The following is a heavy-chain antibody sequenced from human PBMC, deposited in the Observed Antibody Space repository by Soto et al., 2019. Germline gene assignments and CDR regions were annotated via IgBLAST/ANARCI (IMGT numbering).Heavy chain of an antibody. CDR3: AKCAGSGSYPYY. CDR2: ISGSGGNT. V-gene: IGHV3-23*01. Sequence: GGSLRLSCAATGFTFSSYAMRWVRQAPGKGLEWVSAISGSGGNTYYADSVKGRFTISRDNSKNTLFLQLNSLRAEDTAVYYCAKCAGSGSYPYYWGQGTLVTVSS. J-gene: IGHJ4*02. D-gene: IGHD6-19*01. CDR1: GFTFSSYA.